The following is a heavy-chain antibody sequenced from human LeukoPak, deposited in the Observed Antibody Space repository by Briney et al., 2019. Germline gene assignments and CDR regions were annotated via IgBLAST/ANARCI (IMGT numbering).Heavy chain of an antibody. CDR2: ISSNGGST. CDR3: ARVIAVAGNPS. D-gene: IGHD6-19*01. V-gene: IGHV3-64*04. Sequence: GGSLRLSCSASGFTFSSYAMHWVRQAPGKGLEYVSAISSNGGSTYYADSVKGRFTISRDNSKNTLYLQMNSLRAEDTAVYYCARVIAVAGNPSWGQGTLVTVSS. J-gene: IGHJ4*02. CDR1: GFTFSSYA.